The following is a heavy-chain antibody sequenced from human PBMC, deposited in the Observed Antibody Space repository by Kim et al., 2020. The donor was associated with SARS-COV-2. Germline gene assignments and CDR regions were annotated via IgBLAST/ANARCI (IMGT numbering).Heavy chain of an antibody. V-gene: IGHV3-33*01. Sequence: ADSGKGRFTIARDNSKNTLFLQMNSLRAEDMAEYYCARDLESGGSEDYWGQGTLVTVSS. J-gene: IGHJ4*02. CDR3: ARDLESGGSEDY. D-gene: IGHD3-16*01.